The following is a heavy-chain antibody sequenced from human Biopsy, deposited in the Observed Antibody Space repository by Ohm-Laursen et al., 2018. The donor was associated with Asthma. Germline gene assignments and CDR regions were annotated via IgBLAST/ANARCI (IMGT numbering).Heavy chain of an antibody. Sequence: PLVKVSCKASGYTFINYAIHWARQAPGHSLEWMGWIKAANGNTKYSQKFQGRLTISRDTSASTAYMDLSSLRSEDTAVYYCARTYFDFLTGQVHDAFAMWGQGTMVTVSS. V-gene: IGHV1-3*01. CDR3: ARTYFDFLTGQVHDAFAM. CDR1: GYTFINYA. J-gene: IGHJ3*02. D-gene: IGHD3-9*01. CDR2: IKAANGNT.